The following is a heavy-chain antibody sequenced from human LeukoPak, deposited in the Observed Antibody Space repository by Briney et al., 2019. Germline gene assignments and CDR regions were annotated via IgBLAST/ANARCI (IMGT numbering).Heavy chain of an antibody. D-gene: IGHD3-10*01. CDR3: AKDMAAYYYASGNIDY. V-gene: IGHV3-43D*03. CDR1: GFNFDDYA. CDR2: ISWDGGST. Sequence: GGSLRLSCAASGFNFDDYAMHWVRQAPGKGLEWVSLISWDGGSTDYADSVKGRFTISRDNSKNSLYLQMNSLRAEDTALYYCAKDMAAYYYASGNIDYWGQGTLVTVSS. J-gene: IGHJ4*02.